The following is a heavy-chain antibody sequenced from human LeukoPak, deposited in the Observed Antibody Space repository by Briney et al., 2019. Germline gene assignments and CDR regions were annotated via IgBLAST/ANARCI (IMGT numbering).Heavy chain of an antibody. CDR3: ASPRGTYIDY. Sequence: PSETLSLTCAVSGYSISTGYFWGWIRQSPGQGLEWIGSIFHSGSASYNPSFKSRVTLSVDTSKNEFSPKLTSVTATDTAIYYCASPRGTYIDYWGQGTLVTVSS. J-gene: IGHJ4*02. CDR2: IFHSGSA. V-gene: IGHV4-38-2*01. D-gene: IGHD3-16*01. CDR1: GYSISTGYF.